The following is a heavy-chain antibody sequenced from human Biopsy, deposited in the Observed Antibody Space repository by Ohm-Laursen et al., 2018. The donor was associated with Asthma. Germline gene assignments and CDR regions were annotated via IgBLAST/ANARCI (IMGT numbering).Heavy chain of an antibody. CDR1: GVALSGYT. CDR2: IVFASGAT. Sequence: ASVKVSCNASGVALSGYTFEWVRQARGLGLEWIAWIVFASGATNYAQNFQDRLTVTRDMSAGSVSMELRGLSSTNTAVYYCAAGRTSLQGESLIWGQGTLVSVSS. CDR3: AAGRTSLQGESLI. D-gene: IGHD2/OR15-2a*01. V-gene: IGHV1-58*01. J-gene: IGHJ4*01.